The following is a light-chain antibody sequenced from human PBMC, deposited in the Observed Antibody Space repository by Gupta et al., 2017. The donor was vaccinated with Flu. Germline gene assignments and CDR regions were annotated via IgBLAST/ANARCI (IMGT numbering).Light chain of an antibody. CDR3: AAGDDSLNGWV. CDR2: SNN. J-gene: IGLJ3*02. V-gene: IGLV1-44*01. Sequence: QSVLTQPPSASGTPGQRVTISCSGSSSNIGTYTVNWYQQLPGTAPKLLIYSNNQRPSGVPDRFSGSKSGTSASLAISGLQSEDEADYYCAAGDDSLNGWVFGGGTKLTVL. CDR1: SSNIGTYT.